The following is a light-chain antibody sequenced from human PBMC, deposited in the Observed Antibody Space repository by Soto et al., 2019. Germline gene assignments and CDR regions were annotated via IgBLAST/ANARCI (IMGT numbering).Light chain of an antibody. Sequence: EIVMTQSPATLSLSPGERATLSFRASLSVSSDLAWYRQKPGQAPRLLIYRAFTRATGIPARFSGSGSGTDFTLTISSLQPEDFAVYYCQQHDKLPPAFGQGTKVDIK. CDR3: QQHDKLPPA. CDR2: RAF. CDR1: LSVSSD. V-gene: IGKV3-15*01. J-gene: IGKJ1*01.